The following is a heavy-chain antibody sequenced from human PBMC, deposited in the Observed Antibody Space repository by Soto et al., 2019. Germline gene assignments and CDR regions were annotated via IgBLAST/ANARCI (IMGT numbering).Heavy chain of an antibody. Sequence: GGSLRLSCAASGFTFSSYWMSWIRQAPGKGLEWVANIKQDGSEKYYVDSVKGRFTISRDNAKNSLYLQMNSLRAEDTAVYYCARFYYDSSGYLQSPYYYYYGMDVWGQGTTVTVSS. CDR3: ARFYYDSSGYLQSPYYYYYGMDV. CDR1: GFTFSSYW. D-gene: IGHD3-22*01. J-gene: IGHJ6*02. V-gene: IGHV3-7*04. CDR2: IKQDGSEK.